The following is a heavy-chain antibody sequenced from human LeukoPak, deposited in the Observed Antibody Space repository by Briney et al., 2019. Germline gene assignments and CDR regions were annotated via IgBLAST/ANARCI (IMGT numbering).Heavy chain of an antibody. J-gene: IGHJ3*02. CDR1: GFTFSSYS. D-gene: IGHD6-13*01. V-gene: IGHV3-21*01. CDR3: ARETSLYSPGAFDI. Sequence: GGSLRLSCAASGFTFSSYSMKWVRQAPGKGLEWVSSISSSSSYIYYADSVKGRFTISRDNAKNSLYLQMNSLRAEYMAVYYGARETSLYSPGAFDIWGQGTMVTVSS. CDR2: ISSSSSYI.